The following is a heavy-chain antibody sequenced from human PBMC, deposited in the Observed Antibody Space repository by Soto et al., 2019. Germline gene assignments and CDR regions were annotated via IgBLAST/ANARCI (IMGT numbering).Heavy chain of an antibody. CDR3: ARALGDYIKGDYYGMDV. V-gene: IGHV3-21*01. J-gene: IGHJ6*02. CDR2: ISSSSSYI. CDR1: GFTFSSYS. Sequence: GGSLRLSCAAYGFTFSSYSMNWVRQAPGKGLEWVSSISSSSSYIYYADSVKGRFTISRDNAKNSLYLQMNSLRAEDTAVYYCARALGDYIKGDYYGMDVWGQGTTVTVSS. D-gene: IGHD4-17*01.